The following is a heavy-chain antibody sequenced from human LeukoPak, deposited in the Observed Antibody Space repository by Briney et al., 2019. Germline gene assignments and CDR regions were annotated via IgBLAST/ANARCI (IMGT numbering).Heavy chain of an antibody. Sequence: SVKSRITIHPDTSKNQVSLQLNSVTTEDTAVYYCARAISGSLDYWGQGTLVTVSP. J-gene: IGHJ4*02. V-gene: IGHV6-1*01. D-gene: IGHD1-26*01. CDR3: ARAISGSLDY.